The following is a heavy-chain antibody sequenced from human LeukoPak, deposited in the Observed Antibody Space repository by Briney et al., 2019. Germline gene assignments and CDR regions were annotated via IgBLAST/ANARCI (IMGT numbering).Heavy chain of an antibody. Sequence: PSETLSLTCTVSGGSISSGDYYWSWIRQPPGKGLEWIGYIYNSGSTNYNPSLKSRVTISVDTSKNQFSLKLSSVTAADTAVYYCAGGRGGSGWIDYWGQGTLVTVSS. CDR2: IYNSGST. V-gene: IGHV4-61*08. CDR3: AGGRGGSGWIDY. CDR1: GGSISSGDYY. D-gene: IGHD6-19*01. J-gene: IGHJ4*02.